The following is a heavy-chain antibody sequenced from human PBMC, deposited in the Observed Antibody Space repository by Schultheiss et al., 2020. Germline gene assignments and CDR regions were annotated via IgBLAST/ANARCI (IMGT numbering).Heavy chain of an antibody. CDR3: ANVLLWFGESRGYLQH. D-gene: IGHD3-10*01. J-gene: IGHJ1*01. V-gene: IGHV4-39*07. CDR2: IYHSGST. CDR1: GGSISNGSYY. Sequence: SETLSLTCTVSGGSISNGSYYWSWIRQPAGKGLEWIGSIYHSGSTYYNPSLKSRVTISVDTSKNQFSLKLSSVTAADTAVYYCANVLLWFGESRGYLQHWGQGTLVTVSS.